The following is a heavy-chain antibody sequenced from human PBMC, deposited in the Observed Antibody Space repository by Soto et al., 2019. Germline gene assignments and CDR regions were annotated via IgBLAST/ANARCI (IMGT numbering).Heavy chain of an antibody. CDR2: ISAYNGNT. CDR3: ARGRNDFRQGVNLKPPPEN. V-gene: IGHV1-18*04. D-gene: IGHD3-3*01. J-gene: IGHJ4*02. CDR1: GYTFTSYG. Sequence: GASVKVSCKASGYTFTSYGISWVRQAPGQGLEWLGWISAYNGNTNYAHKLQGRVTMTTDTPTRTATMGLRSLRSDDTAVYYCARGRNDFRQGVNLKPPPENWGQGTLVTVS.